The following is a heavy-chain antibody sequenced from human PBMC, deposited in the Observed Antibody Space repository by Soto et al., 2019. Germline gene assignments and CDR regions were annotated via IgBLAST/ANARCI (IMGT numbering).Heavy chain of an antibody. V-gene: IGHV3-64D*06. CDR2: ISSNGRST. J-gene: IGHJ5*02. CDR1: GFTFGTYA. CDR3: VXDSIATAGSGVYNWFDP. Sequence: GGALRLSCSASGFTFGTYAMHWVRQAPGKGLEYVSGISSNGRSTNCADSVRGRFTISRDNPKNTLHLQMSSLTPEDTAVYYCVXDSIATAGSGVYNWFDPWGQGAPVTVSS. D-gene: IGHD6-13*01.